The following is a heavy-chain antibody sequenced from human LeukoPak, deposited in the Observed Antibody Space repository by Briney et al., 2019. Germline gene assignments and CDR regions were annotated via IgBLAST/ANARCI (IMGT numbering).Heavy chain of an antibody. CDR2: ITGRGGDT. J-gene: IGHJ4*02. CDR3: AKDPYVGGGYHFDS. CDR1: GFTFSSYA. Sequence: GGSLRLSCAASGFTFSSYAMNWARQAPGKGLEWVSTITGRGGDTYYADSVKGRFTISRDNSKNTLYLQMNSLRAEDTAIYYCAKDPYVGGGYHFDSWGQGSLVTVSS. D-gene: IGHD3-22*01. V-gene: IGHV3-23*01.